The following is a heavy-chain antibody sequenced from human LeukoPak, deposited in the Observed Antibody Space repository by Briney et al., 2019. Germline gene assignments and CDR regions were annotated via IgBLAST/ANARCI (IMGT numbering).Heavy chain of an antibody. Sequence: GASVKVSCKASGGTFSSYAISWVRQAPGQGLEWMGGIIPIFGTANYAQKFQGRVTITADESTSTAYMELSSLRSEDTAVYYCARDGPPYSGYDSRFVYWGQGTLVTVSS. J-gene: IGHJ4*02. CDR3: ARDGPPYSGYDSRFVY. CDR1: GGTFSSYA. V-gene: IGHV1-69*13. D-gene: IGHD5-12*01. CDR2: IIPIFGTA.